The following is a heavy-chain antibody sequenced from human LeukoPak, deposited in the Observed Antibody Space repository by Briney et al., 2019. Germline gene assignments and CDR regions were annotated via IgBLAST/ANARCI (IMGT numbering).Heavy chain of an antibody. Sequence: PGGSLSLSCAASGLTLSNAWMNWVRQAPGKGLEWVAFIRYDGSNKYYADSVKGRFTISRDNSKNTLYLQMNSLRAEDTAVYYCAKAVSGYFDYWGQGTLVTVSS. V-gene: IGHV3-30*02. CDR1: GLTLSNAW. J-gene: IGHJ4*02. D-gene: IGHD3-22*01. CDR3: AKAVSGYFDY. CDR2: IRYDGSNK.